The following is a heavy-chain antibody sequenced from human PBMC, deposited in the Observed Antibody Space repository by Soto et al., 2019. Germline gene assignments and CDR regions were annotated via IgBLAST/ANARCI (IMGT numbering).Heavy chain of an antibody. CDR3: ARDDELWLRYYYYGMDV. CDR2: ISAYNGNT. CDR1: GYTFTSYG. V-gene: IGHV1-18*01. J-gene: IGHJ6*02. D-gene: IGHD5-18*01. Sequence: ASVKVSCKTSGYTFTSYGISWVRQAPGQGLEWMGWISAYNGNTNYAQKLQGRVTMTTDTSTSTAYMELRSLRSDDTAVYYCARDDELWLRYYYYGMDVWGQGTTVTVSS.